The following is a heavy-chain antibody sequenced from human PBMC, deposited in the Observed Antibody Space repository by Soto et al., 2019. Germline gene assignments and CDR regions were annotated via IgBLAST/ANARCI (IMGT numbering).Heavy chain of an antibody. V-gene: IGHV3-23*01. CDR1: GFTFSSYT. Sequence: EVHLLESGGGLVQPGGSLRLSCVASGFTFSSYTMYWVRQVPGKGLEWVSDISESGAITHYADSVKGRVTISRDDPKSTLYLQMHTLRGDDTAVYYCAKAQYTGISKTLDYWGQGTLVTVST. CDR3: AKAQYTGISKTLDY. D-gene: IGHD1-26*01. J-gene: IGHJ4*02. CDR2: ISESGAIT.